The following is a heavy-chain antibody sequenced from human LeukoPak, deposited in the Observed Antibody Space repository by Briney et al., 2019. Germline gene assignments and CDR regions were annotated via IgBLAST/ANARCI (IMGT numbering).Heavy chain of an antibody. J-gene: IGHJ4*02. V-gene: IGHV4-4*02. D-gene: IGHD3-9*01. CDR1: GVSISSSEW. CDR3: GKTDIYFNPIDY. Sequence: SETLSLTCAVSGVSISSSEWWIWVRPPPGEGLEWIGEIHRDGRTRYNPSLKSRVTMSIDYSKNQFSLKVSSVTASDTAIYYCGKTDIYFNPIDYWGPGSLVTVSS. CDR2: IHRDGRT.